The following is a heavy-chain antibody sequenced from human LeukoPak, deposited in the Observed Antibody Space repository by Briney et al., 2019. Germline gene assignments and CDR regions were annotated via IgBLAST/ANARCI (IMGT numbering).Heavy chain of an antibody. V-gene: IGHV3-64D*06. Sequence: GGSLRLSCSASGFTFSSYALHWVRQAPGKGLEYVSSISSNGDSTYYADSVKGRFTISRDNSKNTLYLQLSSLRADDTAVYYCAKTPQIRYVDYWGQGTLVTVSS. CDR2: ISSNGDST. J-gene: IGHJ4*02. CDR1: GFTFSSYA. CDR3: AKTPQIRYVDY. D-gene: IGHD3-9*01.